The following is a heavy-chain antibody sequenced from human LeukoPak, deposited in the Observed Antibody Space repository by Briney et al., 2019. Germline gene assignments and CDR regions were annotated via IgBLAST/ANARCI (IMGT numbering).Heavy chain of an antibody. V-gene: IGHV1-2*02. J-gene: IGHJ6*02. CDR1: GYTFSDYY. D-gene: IGHD3-10*01. CDR3: ARVFYGSGSYFRGDYYYNGMDF. Sequence: GASVKVSCKASGYTFSDYYMHWVRQAPGQGLEWMGWINPNSGGTNYAQKFQGRVTMTRDTSISTAYMDLSRLRSDDTAVYYCARVFYGSGSYFRGDYYYNGMDFWGQGTTVTVSS. CDR2: INPNSGGT.